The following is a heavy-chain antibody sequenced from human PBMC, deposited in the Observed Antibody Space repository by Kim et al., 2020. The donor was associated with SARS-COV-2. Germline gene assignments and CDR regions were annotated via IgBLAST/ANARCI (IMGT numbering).Heavy chain of an antibody. CDR1: GFTVSSNY. J-gene: IGHJ6*02. Sequence: GGSLRLSCAASGFTVSSNYMSWVRQAPGKGLEWVSVIYSGGSTYYADSVKGRFTISRHNSKNTLYLQMNSLRAEDTAVYYCARDMGSSSSGYYYYGMDVWGQGTTVTVSS. CDR3: ARDMGSSSSGYYYYGMDV. CDR2: IYSGGST. D-gene: IGHD6-6*01. V-gene: IGHV3-53*04.